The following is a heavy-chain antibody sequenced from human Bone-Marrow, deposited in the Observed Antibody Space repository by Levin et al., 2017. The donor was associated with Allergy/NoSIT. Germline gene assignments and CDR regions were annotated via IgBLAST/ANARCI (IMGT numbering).Heavy chain of an antibody. Sequence: GASVKVSCKASGYSFTDSFLHWVRQAPGQGLEWMGRINPNSGATNYAQTFQGRVTMTRETSISTAYLDLSRLRSDDTAVYYCVTDFLGSGLRYYWGQGTLVTVSS. D-gene: IGHD3-9*01. V-gene: IGHV1-2*06. CDR3: VTDFLGSGLRYY. CDR1: GYSFTDSF. J-gene: IGHJ4*02. CDR2: INPNSGAT.